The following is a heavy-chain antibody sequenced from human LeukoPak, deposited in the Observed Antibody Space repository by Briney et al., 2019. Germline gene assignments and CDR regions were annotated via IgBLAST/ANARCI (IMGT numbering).Heavy chain of an antibody. J-gene: IGHJ6*02. CDR3: ARDSRGYSYGTSYGYYYGMDV. D-gene: IGHD5-18*01. CDR2: IKQDGGEM. CDR1: GLTFSSYW. V-gene: IGHV3-7*03. Sequence: GGSLRLSCAASGLTFSSYWMSWVRQAPGKGLEWVANIKQDGGEMYYVDSVKGRFTISRDNAKNSLYLQMNSLRAEDTAVYYCARDSRGYSYGTSYGYYYGMDVWGQGTMVTVSS.